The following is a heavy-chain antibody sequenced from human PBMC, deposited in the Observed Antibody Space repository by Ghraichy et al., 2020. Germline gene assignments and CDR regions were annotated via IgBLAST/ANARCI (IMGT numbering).Heavy chain of an antibody. CDR1: GYSFTGYY. V-gene: IGHV1-2*02. J-gene: IGHJ4*02. Sequence: ASVKVSCEASGYSFTGYYLQWVRQAPGQGLEWMGWISPNSGVTHYAQKFQGRVTLTRDTSITTTYMELNRLRSYDTAVYYCARENRDDYNPFDYWGQGTLVSVSS. D-gene: IGHD5-24*01. CDR3: ARENRDDYNPFDY. CDR2: ISPNSGVT.